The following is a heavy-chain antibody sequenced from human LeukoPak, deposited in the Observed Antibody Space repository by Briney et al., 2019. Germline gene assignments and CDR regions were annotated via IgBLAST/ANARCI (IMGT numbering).Heavy chain of an antibody. Sequence: ASVKVSCKASGGTFGSYAISWVRQAPGQGLEWMGRIIPIFGIANYAQKFQGRVTITADKSTSTAYMELSSLRSEDTAVYYCARDKNYDILTGYYKEYYFDYWGQGALVTVSS. CDR1: GGTFGSYA. D-gene: IGHD3-9*01. CDR3: ARDKNYDILTGYYKEYYFDY. CDR2: IIPIFGIA. J-gene: IGHJ4*02. V-gene: IGHV1-69*04.